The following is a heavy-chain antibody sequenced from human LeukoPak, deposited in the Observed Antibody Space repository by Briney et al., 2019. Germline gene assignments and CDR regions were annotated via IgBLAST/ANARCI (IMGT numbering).Heavy chain of an antibody. V-gene: IGHV4-61*02. CDR3: ARAQQWLGFDY. D-gene: IGHD6-19*01. CDR2: IYTSGST. CDR1: GGSISSGSYY. Sequence: PSETLSLTCTVSGGSISSGSYYWSWIRQPAGKGLEWIGRIYTSGSTNYNPSLKSRVTISVDTSKNQFSLKLSSVTAADTDVYYCARAQQWLGFDYWGQGTLVTVSS. J-gene: IGHJ4*02.